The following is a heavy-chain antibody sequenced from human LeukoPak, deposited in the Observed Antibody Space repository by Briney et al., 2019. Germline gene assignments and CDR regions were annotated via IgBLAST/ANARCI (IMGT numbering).Heavy chain of an antibody. D-gene: IGHD2-8*02. CDR2: ISGGSSDT. Sequence: PGGSLRLSCAASGFNFPDYYMTWIRQAPGKGPEWLSYISGGSSDTSYADSVKGRFTISRDNAKNSLYLEMNNLRADDTAAYYCARRGTTYCTVDSCNPNWFDPWGRGTLVTVSS. CDR1: GFNFPDYY. V-gene: IGHV3-11*03. CDR3: ARRGTTYCTVDSCNPNWFDP. J-gene: IGHJ5*02.